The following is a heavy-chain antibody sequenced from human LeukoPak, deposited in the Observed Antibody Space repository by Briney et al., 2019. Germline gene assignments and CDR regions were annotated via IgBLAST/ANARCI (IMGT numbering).Heavy chain of an antibody. J-gene: IGHJ4*02. CDR3: AKQLGYCSDGSCYFPY. Sequence: GGSLRLSCAASGFTFSSSAMSWVRQAPGQGLEWVSAISNNGGYTYYADSVQGRFTIARDNSKSTLCLQMNSLRAEDTAVYYCAKQLGYCSDGSCYFPYWGQGTLVTVSS. V-gene: IGHV3-23*01. CDR2: ISNNGGYT. D-gene: IGHD2-15*01. CDR1: GFTFSSSA.